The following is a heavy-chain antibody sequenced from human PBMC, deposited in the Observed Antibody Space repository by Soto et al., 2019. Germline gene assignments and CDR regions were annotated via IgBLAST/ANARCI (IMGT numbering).Heavy chain of an antibody. V-gene: IGHV3-30*03. J-gene: IGHJ4*02. Sequence: QVQLVESGGGVVQPGRSLRLSCAASGFTFSSYGMHWVRQAPGKGLEWVAVISYDGSNKYYADSVKGRFTISRDNSKNTLYLQMNSLRDEDTAVYYCATGDIVVVPAAIFYWGQGTLVTVSS. D-gene: IGHD2-2*01. CDR2: ISYDGSNK. CDR1: GFTFSSYG. CDR3: ATGDIVVVPAAIFY.